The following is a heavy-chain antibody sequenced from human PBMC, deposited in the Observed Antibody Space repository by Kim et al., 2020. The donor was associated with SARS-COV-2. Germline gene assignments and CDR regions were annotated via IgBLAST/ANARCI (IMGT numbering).Heavy chain of an antibody. Sequence: NPSLKSRVTISVDKSKNQFSLKLSSVTAADTAVYYCATTLSSSWYDAFDIWGQGTMVTVSS. J-gene: IGHJ3*02. D-gene: IGHD6-13*01. V-gene: IGHV4-4*02. CDR3: ATTLSSSWYDAFDI.